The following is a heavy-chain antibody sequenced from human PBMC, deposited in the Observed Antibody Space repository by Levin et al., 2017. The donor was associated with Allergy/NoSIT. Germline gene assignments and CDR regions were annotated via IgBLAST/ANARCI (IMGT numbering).Heavy chain of an antibody. CDR3: ARQAAAPHWYFDL. V-gene: IGHV3-21*01. Sequence: GGSLRLSCAASGFTFSSYSMNWVRQAPGKGLEWVSSISSSSSYIYYADSVKGRFTISRDNAKNSLYLQMNSLRAEDTAVYYCARQAAAPHWYFDLWGRGTLVTVSS. CDR2: ISSSSSYI. CDR1: GFTFSSYS. D-gene: IGHD6-13*01. J-gene: IGHJ2*01.